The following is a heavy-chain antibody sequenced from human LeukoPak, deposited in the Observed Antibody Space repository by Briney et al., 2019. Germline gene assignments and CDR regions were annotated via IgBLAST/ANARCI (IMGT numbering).Heavy chain of an antibody. CDR3: SKDLLSCDKDSCDY. V-gene: IGHV3-23*01. Sequence: GGSLRHSCAGSGFTFSNHPMSWVGQAPGKGLEGVSVSSGSGGSTYYADFLQGRFANPRHNSKRTRHLPMNSLRGDGTANDLFSKDLLSCDKDSCDYWGEGILVTVSS. CDR2: SSGSGGST. CDR1: GFTFSNHP. D-gene: IGHD2-21*01. J-gene: IGHJ4*02.